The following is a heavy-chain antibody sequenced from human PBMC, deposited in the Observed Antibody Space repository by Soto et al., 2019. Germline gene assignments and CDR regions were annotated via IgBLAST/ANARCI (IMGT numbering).Heavy chain of an antibody. CDR3: VKDRQPNSRWNFDY. Sequence: KGLEWMGIIYPGDSGTRYSPSFQGQVTISADKSISTAYLQWSSLKASDTAVYYCVKDRQPNSRWNFDYWGQGTPVTVPS. V-gene: IGHV5-51*01. J-gene: IGHJ4*02. CDR2: IYPGDSGT. D-gene: IGHD6-13*01.